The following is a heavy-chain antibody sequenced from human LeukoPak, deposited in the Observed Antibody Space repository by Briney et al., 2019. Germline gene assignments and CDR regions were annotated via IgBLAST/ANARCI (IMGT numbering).Heavy chain of an antibody. CDR3: ARDLESGYYYEGDTTHTNY. Sequence: GGSLRLSCAASGFPFSSYSMNGVRQAPGKGLEGVYSISSRSSYIYYADSVKGRLTIARDNAKNALYLQMNSLRAEDTAVYYCARDLESGYYYEGDTTHTNYWGQGTLVTVSS. J-gene: IGHJ4*02. D-gene: IGHD3-22*01. V-gene: IGHV3-21*01. CDR1: GFPFSSYS. CDR2: ISSRSSYI.